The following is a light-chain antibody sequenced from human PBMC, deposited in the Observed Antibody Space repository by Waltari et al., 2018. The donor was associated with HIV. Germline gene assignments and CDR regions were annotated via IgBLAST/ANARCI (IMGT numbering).Light chain of an antibody. CDR2: EDS. CDR1: NIGIKS. CDR3: QVWDSSSDLNWV. Sequence: SYVLTQPPSVSVAPGKTARITCGGNNIGIKSVHWYQQKPGQAPVLVISEDSDRPSGIPERFSGANSGNTATLTISRVEAGDEADYYCQVWDSSSDLNWVFGGGTKLTVL. J-gene: IGLJ3*02. V-gene: IGLV3-21*04.